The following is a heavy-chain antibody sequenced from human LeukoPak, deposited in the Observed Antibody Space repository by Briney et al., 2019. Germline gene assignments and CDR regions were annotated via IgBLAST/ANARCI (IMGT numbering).Heavy chain of an antibody. D-gene: IGHD3-10*01. CDR2: FYYSGRT. V-gene: IGHV4-59*12. CDR3: ARGGTMVRGVSNFDY. J-gene: IGHJ4*02. Sequence: ASETLSLTCTVSGGSISSYYWSWIRQPAGKGLEWIGYFYYSGRTNYRPSLKSRVTISVDKSKNQFSLKLSSVTAADTAVYYCARGGTMVRGVSNFDYWGQGTLVTVSS. CDR1: GGSISSYY.